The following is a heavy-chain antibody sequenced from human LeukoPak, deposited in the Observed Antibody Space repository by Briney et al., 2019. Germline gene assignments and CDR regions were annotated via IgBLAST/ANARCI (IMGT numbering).Heavy chain of an antibody. J-gene: IGHJ4*02. CDR3: TRGAPFGGA. CDR2: IKQDGNEK. Sequence: GGSLRLSCAASGFTFSSYGMHWVRQAPGKGLEWVANIKQDGNEKHYVDSVKGRFTISRDNAKTSLYLQMNSLRVEDTAVYYCTRGAPFGGAWGQGTLVTVSS. CDR1: GFTFSSYG. D-gene: IGHD3-10*01. V-gene: IGHV3-7*03.